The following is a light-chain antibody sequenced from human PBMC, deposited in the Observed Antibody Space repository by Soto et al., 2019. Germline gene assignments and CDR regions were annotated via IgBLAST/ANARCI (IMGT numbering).Light chain of an antibody. CDR3: VLYMGSGLWV. CDR1: SGSVATTYY. Sequence: QTVVTQEPSFSVSPGGTVTLTCGLSSGSVATTYYPSWYQQTPGQAPRTLIYSTNTRSSGVPDRFSGSILGNKAALTITGAKADDESAYSCVLYMGSGLWVFGGGTKLTVL. V-gene: IGLV8-61*01. CDR2: STN. J-gene: IGLJ3*02.